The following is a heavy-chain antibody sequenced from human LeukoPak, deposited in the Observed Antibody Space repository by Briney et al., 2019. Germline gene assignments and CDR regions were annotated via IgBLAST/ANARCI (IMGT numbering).Heavy chain of an antibody. Sequence: GGSLRLSCAASRFTLSDSYMSWIRPTPGQGLEWISYIGNDGRRICYADSVKGRFTISRDNAKNSLLLQTNNLRAEDTAVYYCARGFPYSSRQFESWGQGTLVTVSS. D-gene: IGHD3-22*01. V-gene: IGHV3-11*01. CDR3: ARGFPYSSRQFES. J-gene: IGHJ4*02. CDR2: IGNDGRRI. CDR1: RFTLSDSY.